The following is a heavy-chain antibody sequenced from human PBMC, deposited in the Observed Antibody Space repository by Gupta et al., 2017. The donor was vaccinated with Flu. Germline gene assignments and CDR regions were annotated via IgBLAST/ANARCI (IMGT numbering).Heavy chain of an antibody. Sequence: ASGFAFSDYYMTWIRQAPGKGLEWISYINYGGTTIYYADSVKGRFTISRDNAKNSLYLQMNSLRAEDTAVYYCARTVYNYGNYFDYWGQGTLVTVSS. J-gene: IGHJ4*02. V-gene: IGHV3-11*01. CDR2: INYGGTTI. D-gene: IGHD5-18*01. CDR1: GFAFSDYY. CDR3: ARTVYNYGNYFDY.